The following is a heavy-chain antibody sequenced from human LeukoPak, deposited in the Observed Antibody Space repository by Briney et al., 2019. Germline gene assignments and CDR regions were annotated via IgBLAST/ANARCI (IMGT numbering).Heavy chain of an antibody. J-gene: IGHJ6*02. CDR1: GGTFSSYA. Sequence: ASVKVSCKASGGTFSSYAISWVRQATGQGLEWMGWMNPNSGNTGYAQKFQGRVTMTRNTSISTAYMELSSLRSEDTAVYYCARGREITMVRGVIIQNYYYYYGMDVWGQGTTVTVSS. V-gene: IGHV1-8*02. D-gene: IGHD3-10*01. CDR3: ARGREITMVRGVIIQNYYYYYGMDV. CDR2: MNPNSGNT.